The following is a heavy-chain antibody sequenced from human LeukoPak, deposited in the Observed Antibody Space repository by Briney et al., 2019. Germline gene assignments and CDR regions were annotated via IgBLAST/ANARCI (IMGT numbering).Heavy chain of an antibody. Sequence: GESLKISCKGSGYSFTSYWIGWVRQMPGKGLEWMGIIYPGDSDTIYSPSFQGQVTISADKSISTAYLQWSSLKASDTAMYYCARGGIAVANSNWFDPWGQGTLVTVSS. CDR3: ARGGIAVANSNWFDP. CDR2: IYPGDSDT. CDR1: GYSFTSYW. J-gene: IGHJ5*02. V-gene: IGHV5-51*01. D-gene: IGHD6-19*01.